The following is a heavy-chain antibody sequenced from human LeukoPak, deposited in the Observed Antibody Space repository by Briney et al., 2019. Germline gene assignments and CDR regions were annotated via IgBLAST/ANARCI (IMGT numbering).Heavy chain of an antibody. Sequence: GGSLRLSCAASGFTFSSFSMNWVRQAPGKGLEWVSYISSSSSTIYYADSVKGRFTISRDNAKNSLYLQMNSLRAEDTAVYYCARDRGASMVRGVIAYWGQGTLVTVSS. V-gene: IGHV3-48*04. CDR3: ARDRGASMVRGVIAY. D-gene: IGHD3-10*01. CDR1: GFTFSSFS. J-gene: IGHJ4*02. CDR2: ISSSSSTI.